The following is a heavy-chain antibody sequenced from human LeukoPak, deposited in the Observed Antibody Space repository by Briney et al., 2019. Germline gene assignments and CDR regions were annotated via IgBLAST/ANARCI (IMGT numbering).Heavy chain of an antibody. CDR1: GYTFTGYY. CDR3: ARDAGFGELGDFDY. Sequence: GASVKVSCKASGYTFTGYYMHWVRQAPGQGLEWMGWINPNSGGTNYAQKFQGRVTMTRDTSISTAYMELSRLRSDDTAVYYCARDAGFGELGDFDYWGQGTLVTVSS. V-gene: IGHV1-2*02. J-gene: IGHJ4*02. CDR2: INPNSGGT. D-gene: IGHD3-10*01.